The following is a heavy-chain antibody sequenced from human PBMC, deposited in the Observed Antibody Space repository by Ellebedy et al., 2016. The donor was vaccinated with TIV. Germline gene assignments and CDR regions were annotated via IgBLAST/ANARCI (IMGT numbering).Heavy chain of an antibody. D-gene: IGHD1-26*01. CDR2: IIPILGIA. CDR3: ARTPRKRIVGAVDAFDI. V-gene: IGHV1-69*04. CDR1: GGNFSSYA. Sequence: ASVKVSCKASGGNFSSYAISWVRQAPGQGLEWMGRIIPILGIANYAQKFQGRVTITADKSTSTAYMELSSLRSEDTAVYYCARTPRKRIVGAVDAFDIWGQGTMVTVSS. J-gene: IGHJ3*02.